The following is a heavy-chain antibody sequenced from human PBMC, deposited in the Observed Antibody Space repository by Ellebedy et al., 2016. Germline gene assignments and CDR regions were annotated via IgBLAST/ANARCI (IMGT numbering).Heavy chain of an antibody. V-gene: IGHV1-24*01. CDR3: AEGVLGYCSGGSCSEVVGNWFDP. D-gene: IGHD2-15*01. Sequence: ASVKVSCKVSGYTLTELSMHWVRQAPGKGLEWMGGFDPEDGETIYAQKFQGRVTITRDTSASTAYMELSSLRSEDTAVYYCAEGVLGYCSGGSCSEVVGNWFDPWGQGTLVTVSS. J-gene: IGHJ5*02. CDR2: FDPEDGET. CDR1: GYTLTELS.